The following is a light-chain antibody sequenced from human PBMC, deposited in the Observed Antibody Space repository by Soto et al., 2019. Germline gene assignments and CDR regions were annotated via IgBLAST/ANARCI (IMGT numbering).Light chain of an antibody. CDR2: GAS. CDR3: QQYGSSPLSIT. J-gene: IGKJ5*01. V-gene: IGKV3-20*01. CDR1: QSVSSSY. Sequence: EIVLTQSPGTLSLSPGERATLSCRASQSVSSSYLAWYQQKPGQAPRLLIYGASSRATGIPDRFSGSGSGIDFTLTISRLEPEDFAVYYCQQYGSSPLSITFGQGTRLEIK.